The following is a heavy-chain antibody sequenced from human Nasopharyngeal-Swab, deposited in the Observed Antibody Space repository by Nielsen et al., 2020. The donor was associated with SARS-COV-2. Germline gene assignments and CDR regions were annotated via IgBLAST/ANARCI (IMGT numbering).Heavy chain of an antibody. V-gene: IGHV3-64D*06. J-gene: IGHJ6*04. Sequence: GESLKISCSASGFTFSLYAMHWVRQAPGKGLEYVSTINDYEDRLYYADSVKGRFTISRDNSKNTLYLQMRSLRAEDAAVYYCLSRGPIFYVDVWGIGTTVTVSS. CDR1: GFTFSLYA. D-gene: IGHD2/OR15-2a*01. CDR2: INDYEDRL. CDR3: LSRGPIFYVDV.